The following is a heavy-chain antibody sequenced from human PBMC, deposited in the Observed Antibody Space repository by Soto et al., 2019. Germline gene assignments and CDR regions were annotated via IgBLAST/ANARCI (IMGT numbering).Heavy chain of an antibody. CDR2: IIPIFGTT. CDR3: AKSIAVAPGWLDP. J-gene: IGHJ5*02. V-gene: IGHV1-69*06. CDR1: GGTFGSDA. D-gene: IGHD6-19*01. Sequence: VRFSCTASGGTFGSDAITWVRQAPGQGLEWVGRIIPIFGTTNYAQNLQGRVTISADKSTLTSYMELHSLTSDDTALYYCAKSIAVAPGWLDPWGQGIQVTVSS.